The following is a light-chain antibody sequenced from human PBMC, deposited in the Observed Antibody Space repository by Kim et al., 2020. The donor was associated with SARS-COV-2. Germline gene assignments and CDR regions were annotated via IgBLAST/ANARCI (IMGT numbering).Light chain of an antibody. CDR2: AAS. J-gene: IGKJ1*01. CDR3: QQYDVYPRT. Sequence: ASVGDRVIITGRASQGIANNLVWFQQKPGKAPKSLIYAASSLESGVPSRFSGSGSGTEFTLTISSLQPEDYATYYCQQYDVYPRTFGQGTKVDIK. V-gene: IGKV1-16*01. CDR1: QGIANN.